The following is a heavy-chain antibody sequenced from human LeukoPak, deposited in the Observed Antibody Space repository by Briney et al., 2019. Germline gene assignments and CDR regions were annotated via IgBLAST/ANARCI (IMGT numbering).Heavy chain of an antibody. D-gene: IGHD3-3*01. CDR1: GFTFSSYA. CDR3: AKILRFLEWLLPPFDY. Sequence: GGSLRLSCAASGFTFSSYAMNWVRQALGKGLEWVSAISGSGGSTYYADSAKGRFTISRDNSKNTLYLQMNSLRAEDTAVYYCAKILRFLEWLLPPFDYWGQGTPVTVSS. J-gene: IGHJ4*02. CDR2: ISGSGGST. V-gene: IGHV3-23*01.